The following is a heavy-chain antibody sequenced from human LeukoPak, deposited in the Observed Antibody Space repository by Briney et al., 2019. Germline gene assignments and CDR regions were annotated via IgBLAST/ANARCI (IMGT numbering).Heavy chain of an antibody. J-gene: IGHJ4*02. Sequence: ASVKVSLKSSGYTVTSYDINWVRQATGQGLEWMGWMTPNSSDRGYAKKFTGRVSMTRQSSIRTAYMELSSLRSEDTAVYYCARDSFWSHGSGSYYSDWGQGTLVTVSS. CDR1: GYTVTSYD. CDR2: MTPNSSDR. V-gene: IGHV1-8*01. CDR3: ARDSFWSHGSGSYYSD. D-gene: IGHD3-10*01.